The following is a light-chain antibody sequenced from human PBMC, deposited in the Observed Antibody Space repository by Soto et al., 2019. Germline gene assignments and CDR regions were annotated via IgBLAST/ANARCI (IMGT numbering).Light chain of an antibody. J-gene: IGLJ3*02. Sequence: QLVLTQSPSASGTPGQRITISCSGSGSNIGPNYVYWFQQFPGTAPKLLIYNDDQRPSGVPDRFSGSKSGTSASLGISGLRSEDEADYYCAAWDDSLTGRVFGGGTKVTVL. V-gene: IGLV1-47*02. CDR1: GSNIGPNY. CDR2: NDD. CDR3: AAWDDSLTGRV.